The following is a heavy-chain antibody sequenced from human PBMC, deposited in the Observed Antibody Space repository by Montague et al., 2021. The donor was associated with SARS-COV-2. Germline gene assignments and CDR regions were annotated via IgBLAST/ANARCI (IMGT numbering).Heavy chain of an antibody. CDR2: IYYSGST. V-gene: IGHV4-59*01. CDR1: GDSISNYF. D-gene: IGHD6-13*01. J-gene: IGHJ6*02. Sequence: SETLSLTCTVSGDSISNYFWSWIRQPPGRGLEWIGYIYYSGSTDYSPSLKSRVTISLDTSKNQFSLKVTSVTAADTAVYYCARGGGYYNDGVDDWGPGTTVTVSS. CDR3: ARGGGYYNDGVDD.